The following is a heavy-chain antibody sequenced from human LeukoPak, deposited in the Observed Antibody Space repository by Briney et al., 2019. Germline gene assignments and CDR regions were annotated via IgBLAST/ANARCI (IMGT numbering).Heavy chain of an antibody. CDR3: ARSSMVRGLHFDY. D-gene: IGHD3-10*01. J-gene: IGHJ4*02. Sequence: SETLSLTCAVSGYSISSGYYWGWIRQPPGKGLEWIGSIYHSGSTYYNPSLKSRVTISVDTSKNQFSLKLNSVTAADTAVYYCARSSMVRGLHFDYWGQGTLVTVSS. CDR2: IYHSGST. CDR1: GYSISSGYY. V-gene: IGHV4-38-2*01.